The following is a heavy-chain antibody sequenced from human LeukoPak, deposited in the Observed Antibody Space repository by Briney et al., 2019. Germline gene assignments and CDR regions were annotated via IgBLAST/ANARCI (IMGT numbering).Heavy chain of an antibody. D-gene: IGHD3-22*01. Sequence: PGGSLRLACTASGSTFKSYGFHWVRQAPGKGLEWVSGISWDSGSVDSADSVKGRFTISRDNARNSLYLQMNSLRAEDTALYYCAKGNSYDSSGLPFDYWGQGTLVTVSS. J-gene: IGHJ4*02. CDR3: AKGNSYDSSGLPFDY. V-gene: IGHV3-9*01. CDR2: ISWDSGSV. CDR1: GSTFKSYG.